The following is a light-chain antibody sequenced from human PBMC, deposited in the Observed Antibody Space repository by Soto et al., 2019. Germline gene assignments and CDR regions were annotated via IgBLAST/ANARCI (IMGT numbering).Light chain of an antibody. CDR1: QSVSSY. CDR3: QQRSNWPPIT. Sequence: EIVLTQSPATLSLSPGERAPLSCRARQSVSSYLAWYQQKPGQAPRLLIYDASNRATGIPARFSGSGSGTDFTLTISSLEPEDFAVYYCQQRSNWPPITFGQGTRLEIK. V-gene: IGKV3-11*01. CDR2: DAS. J-gene: IGKJ5*01.